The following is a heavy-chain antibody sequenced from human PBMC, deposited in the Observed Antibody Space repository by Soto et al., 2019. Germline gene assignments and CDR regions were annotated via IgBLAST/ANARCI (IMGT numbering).Heavy chain of an antibody. D-gene: IGHD2-15*01. CDR2: ISSSSSTI. V-gene: IGHV3-48*02. CDR1: GFTFSSYS. Sequence: GGSLRLSCAASGFTFSSYSMNWVRQAPGKGLEWVSYISSSSSTIYYADSVKGRFTISRDNAKNSLYLQMNSLRDEDTAVYYCARSYCSGGSCYYYFDYWGQGTLVTAPQ. J-gene: IGHJ4*02. CDR3: ARSYCSGGSCYYYFDY.